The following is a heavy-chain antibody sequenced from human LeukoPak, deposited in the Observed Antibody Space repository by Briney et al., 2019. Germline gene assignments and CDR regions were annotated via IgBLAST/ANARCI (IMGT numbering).Heavy chain of an antibody. CDR1: GFTFSNYA. D-gene: IGHD1-1*01. CDR3: AKALTTTGTTMFDY. CDR2: ISGSGGST. J-gene: IGHJ4*02. Sequence: GGSLRLSCAASGFTFSNYAMTWVRQAPGKGLEWVSGISGSGGSTYYADSVRGRFTISRDKSKNTLCLQMNSLRAEDTAVYYCAKALTTTGTTMFDYWGQGTLVTVSS. V-gene: IGHV3-23*01.